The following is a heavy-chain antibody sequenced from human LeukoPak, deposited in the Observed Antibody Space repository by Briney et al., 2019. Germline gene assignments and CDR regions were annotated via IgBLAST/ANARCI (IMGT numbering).Heavy chain of an antibody. J-gene: IGHJ4*02. Sequence: ASVKVSCKASGYTFTSYDINWVRQATGQGLEWMGWMNPNSGNTGYAQKFQGRVTMTRNTPISTAYMELSSLRSEDTAAYYCARGLVWRGYYYYYFDYWGQGTLVTVSS. D-gene: IGHD3-22*01. CDR2: MNPNSGNT. CDR3: ARGLVWRGYYYYYFDY. V-gene: IGHV1-8*01. CDR1: GYTFTSYD.